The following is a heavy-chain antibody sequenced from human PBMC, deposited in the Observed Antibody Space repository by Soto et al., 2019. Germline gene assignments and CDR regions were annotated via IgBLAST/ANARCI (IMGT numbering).Heavy chain of an antibody. D-gene: IGHD1-1*01. CDR1: GYSFTSYC. V-gene: IGHV5-51*01. CDR2: IYPGDSDA. CDR3: ARHIRQYYHYYGMDV. J-gene: IGHJ6*01. Sequence: AESLTIFCQVSGYSFTSYCIVWVLQMTGKGLEWMGIIYPGDSDARYSPSFQGQVTISADKSITTAYLQWSSLKASDTAMYYCARHIRQYYHYYGMDVWGQGTTVTVSS.